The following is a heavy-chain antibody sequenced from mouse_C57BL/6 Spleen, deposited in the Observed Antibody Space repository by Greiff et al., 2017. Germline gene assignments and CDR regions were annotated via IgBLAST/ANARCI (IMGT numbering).Heavy chain of an antibody. J-gene: IGHJ3*01. V-gene: IGHV1-42*01. D-gene: IGHD2-1*01. CDR3: ARGNGAWLAY. CDR2: INPSTGGT. CDR1: GYSFTGYY. Sequence: VQLQQSGPELVKPGASVKISCKASGYSFTGYYMNWVKQSPEKSLEWIGEINPSTGGTTYNQKFKAKATLTVDKSSSTAYMQLKRLTDEDAAVYYCARGNGAWLAYWGQGTLVTVSA.